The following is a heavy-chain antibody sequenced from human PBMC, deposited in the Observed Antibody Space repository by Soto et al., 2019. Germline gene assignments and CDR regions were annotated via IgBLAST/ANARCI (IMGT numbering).Heavy chain of an antibody. V-gene: IGHV1-69*02. CDR1: GGTFSSYT. J-gene: IGHJ3*02. CDR3: ASLPVADVAFDT. CDR2: IIPILGIA. Sequence: QVQLVQSGAEVKKPGSSVKVSCKASGGTFSSYTISWVRQAPGQGLEWMGRIIPILGIANYAQKFQGRVTITADKSTSTAYMELSSLRSEDTAVYDWASLPVADVAFDTWGQGTMVTVSS. D-gene: IGHD6-19*01.